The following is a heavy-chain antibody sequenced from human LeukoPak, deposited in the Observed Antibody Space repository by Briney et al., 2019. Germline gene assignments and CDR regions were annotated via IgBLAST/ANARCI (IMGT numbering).Heavy chain of an antibody. V-gene: IGHV1-46*01. CDR1: GYTFTSYY. Sequence: ASVKVSCKASGYTFTSYYMHWVRQAPGQGLEWMGIINPSGGSTSYAQKFQGRVTMTEDTSTDTAYMELSSLRSEDTAVYYCATHTEPGYSSGWSAFDIWGQGTMVTVSS. CDR2: INPSGGST. D-gene: IGHD6-19*01. CDR3: ATHTEPGYSSGWSAFDI. J-gene: IGHJ3*02.